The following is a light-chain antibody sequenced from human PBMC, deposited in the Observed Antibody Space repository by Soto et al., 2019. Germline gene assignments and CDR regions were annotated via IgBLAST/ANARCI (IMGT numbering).Light chain of an antibody. CDR3: QQYENLPT. J-gene: IGKJ5*01. V-gene: IGKV1-33*01. CDR2: DAS. CDR1: QNINNY. Sequence: DIHMTQSPSSLSASVRDTVTISCRASQNINNYLNWYQQKPGRAPKLLIYDASNLEAGVPSRFRGSGSGTDFTFTISRLQTEDIATYYCQQYENLPTFGQGTRLEIK.